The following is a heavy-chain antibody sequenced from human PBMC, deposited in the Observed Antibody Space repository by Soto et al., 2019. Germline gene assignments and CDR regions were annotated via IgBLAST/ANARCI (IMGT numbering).Heavy chain of an antibody. J-gene: IGHJ5*02. Sequence: PGGSLRLSCAASGFTVSSNYMSWVRQAPGKGLEWVSVIYSGGSTYYADSVKGRFTISRDNSKNTLYLQMNSLRAEDTAVYYCARAYHERAAWFDPWGQGTLVTVSS. CDR2: IYSGGST. D-gene: IGHD2-15*01. V-gene: IGHV3-53*01. CDR1: GFTVSSNY. CDR3: ARAYHERAAWFDP.